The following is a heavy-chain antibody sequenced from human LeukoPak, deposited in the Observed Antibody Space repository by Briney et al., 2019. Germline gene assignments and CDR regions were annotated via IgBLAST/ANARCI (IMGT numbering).Heavy chain of an antibody. J-gene: IGHJ4*02. D-gene: IGHD2-2*01. CDR2: MNPNSGNT. CDR3: ARATRGIVVVPAATNKYYFDY. V-gene: IGHV1-8*01. Sequence: ASVKVSCKASGYTFTSYDINWVRQATGQGLEWMGWMNPNSGNTGYAQKFQGRVTMTRNTSISTAYMELSSLRSEDTAVYYYARATRGIVVVPAATNKYYFDYWGQGTLVTVSS. CDR1: GYTFTSYD.